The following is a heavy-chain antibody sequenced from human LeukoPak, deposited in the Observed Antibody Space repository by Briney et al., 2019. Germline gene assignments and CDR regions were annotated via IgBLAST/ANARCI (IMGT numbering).Heavy chain of an antibody. J-gene: IGHJ6*03. CDR2: ISYDGSNK. CDR3: VSVDYYYSMDV. D-gene: IGHD3-16*01. Sequence: GGSLRLSCAASGFTFSSYAMHWVRQAPGKGLEWVAVISYDGSNKYYADSVKGRFTISRDNSKNTLYLQMNSLRAEDTAVYYCVSVDYYYSMDVGGKGTTVTISS. V-gene: IGHV3-30*04. CDR1: GFTFSSYA.